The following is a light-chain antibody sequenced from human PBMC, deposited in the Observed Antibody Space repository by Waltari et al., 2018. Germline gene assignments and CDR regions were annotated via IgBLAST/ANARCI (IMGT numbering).Light chain of an antibody. CDR2: DVT. J-gene: IGLJ3*02. V-gene: IGLV2-11*01. CDR1: NYDVGYYNY. CDR3: SSYSGTYTLL. Sequence: QSALTQPRSVSESPGQSVTISCTGTNYDVGYYNYVSWYQHHPGKAPKLMIYDVTKRPSGVPDRFSGSRYCNTASLTISGLQAEDEADYYCSSYSGTYTLLFGGGTKLTVL.